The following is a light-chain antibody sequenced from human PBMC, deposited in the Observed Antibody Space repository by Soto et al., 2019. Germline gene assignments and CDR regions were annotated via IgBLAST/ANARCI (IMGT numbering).Light chain of an antibody. CDR2: GAS. CDR3: QQYGSSPLT. J-gene: IGKJ4*01. CDR1: QSVSSSY. V-gene: IGKV3-20*01. Sequence: EIGWTQSPGTLSLSPGERATLSCRASQSVSSSYLAWYQQKPGQAPRLLIYGASSRATGIPDRFSGSGSGTDFPLTISRLEPEDFAVYYCQQYGSSPLTFGGGTKVEIK.